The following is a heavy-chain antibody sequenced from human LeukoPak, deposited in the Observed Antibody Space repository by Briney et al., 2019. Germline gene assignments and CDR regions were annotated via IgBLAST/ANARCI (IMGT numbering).Heavy chain of an antibody. D-gene: IGHD4-17*01. J-gene: IGHJ4*02. V-gene: IGHV3-21*01. CDR2: ISSSSSYI. CDR3: ASGSTVTGVDY. CDR1: GFTFSSYS. Sequence: GGSLRLSCAASGFTFSSYSMNWIRQAPGKGLEWVSSISSSSSYIYYAGSVKGRFTISRDNAKNSLYLQMNSLRAEDTAVYYCASGSTVTGVDYWGQGTLVTVSS.